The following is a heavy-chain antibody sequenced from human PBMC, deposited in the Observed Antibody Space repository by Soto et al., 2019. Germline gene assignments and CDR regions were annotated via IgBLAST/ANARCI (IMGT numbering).Heavy chain of an antibody. CDR3: AKENGYSSSWFEFDY. CDR1: GFTFSSYA. Sequence: EVQLLESGGGLVQPGGSLRLSCAASGFTFSSYAMSWVRQAPGKGLERVSAISGSGGSTYYADSVKGRFTIFRDNSKNTLYLQMNSLRAEDTAVYYCAKENGYSSSWFEFDYWGQGTLVTVSS. V-gene: IGHV3-23*01. CDR2: ISGSGGST. D-gene: IGHD6-13*01. J-gene: IGHJ4*02.